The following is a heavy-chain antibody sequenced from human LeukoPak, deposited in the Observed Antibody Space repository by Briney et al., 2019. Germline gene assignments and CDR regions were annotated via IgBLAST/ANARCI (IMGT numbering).Heavy chain of an antibody. CDR2: IYYSGST. J-gene: IGHJ4*02. V-gene: IGHV4-59*11. Sequence: SEALSLTCTVSGGSISSHYWSWIRQPPGKGLEWIGYIYYSGSTNYNPSLKSRVTISVDTSKNQFSLKLSCVTAADTAVYYCARTYYDFWSGYTSPLSFDYWGQGTLVTVSS. CDR1: GGSISSHY. D-gene: IGHD3-3*01. CDR3: ARTYYDFWSGYTSPLSFDY.